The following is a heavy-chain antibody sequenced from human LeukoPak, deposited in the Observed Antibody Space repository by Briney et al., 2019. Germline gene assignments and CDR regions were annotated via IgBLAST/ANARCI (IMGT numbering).Heavy chain of an antibody. J-gene: IGHJ3*02. V-gene: IGHV1-2*02. CDR2: MNPNSGAT. D-gene: IGHD2-15*01. CDR3: ARVFCPEGYCGGGSDAFDI. Sequence: ASVKVSCKASGYTFTDSYIHWVRQAPGQGLEWMGWMNPNSGATDSAQKFQGRVTMTRDTSISTAYMELSRLRSDDTAVYYCARVFCPEGYCGGGSDAFDIWGQGTMVTVSS. CDR1: GYTFTDSY.